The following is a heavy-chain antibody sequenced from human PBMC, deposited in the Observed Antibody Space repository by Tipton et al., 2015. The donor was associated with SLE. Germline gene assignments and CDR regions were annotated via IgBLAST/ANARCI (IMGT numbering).Heavy chain of an antibody. D-gene: IGHD3-10*01. CDR3: ATSQVPGGFQH. J-gene: IGHJ1*01. V-gene: IGHV4-34*01. Sequence: TLSLTCAVYGGSFSSYYWSWIRQPPGKGLEWIGEINHSGSTNYNPSLKSRVTISVDTSKNQLSLKLSSVTAADTAVYYCATSQVPGGFQHWGQGTLVTVSS. CDR2: INHSGST. CDR1: GGSFSSYY.